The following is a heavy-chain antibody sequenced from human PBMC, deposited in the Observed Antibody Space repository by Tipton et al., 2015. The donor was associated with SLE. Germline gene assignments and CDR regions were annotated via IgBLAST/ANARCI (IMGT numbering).Heavy chain of an antibody. D-gene: IGHD6-19*01. CDR1: GASIRSYF. Sequence: TLSLTCTVSGASIRSYFWSWIRQPPGKGLEWIGYIYSTGVTNYNPPLESRITMLLDTSKNQFSLKLSSVTAADTAVYYCARANGAVGSQVPYWYFELWGRGTLVTASS. J-gene: IGHJ2*01. CDR2: IYSTGVT. V-gene: IGHV4-59*01. CDR3: ARANGAVGSQVPYWYFEL.